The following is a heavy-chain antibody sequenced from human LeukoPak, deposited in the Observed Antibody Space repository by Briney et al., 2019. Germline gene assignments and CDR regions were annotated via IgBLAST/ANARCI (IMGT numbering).Heavy chain of an antibody. CDR1: GFTFSSYA. CDR2: ISYDGSNK. V-gene: IGHV3-30-3*01. CDR3: ARGHWGRWLQSIDY. J-gene: IGHJ4*02. Sequence: GRSLRLSCAASGFTFSSYAMHWVRQAPGKGLEWVAVISYDGSNKYYADSVKGRFTISRDNSKNTLYLQMNSLRAEDTAVYYCARGHWGRWLQSIDYWGQGTLVTVSS. D-gene: IGHD5-24*01.